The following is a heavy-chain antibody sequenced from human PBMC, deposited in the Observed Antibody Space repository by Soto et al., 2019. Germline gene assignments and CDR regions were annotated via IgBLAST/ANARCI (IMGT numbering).Heavy chain of an antibody. Sequence: GGSLRLSCAASGFTFSSYAMSWVRQAPGKGLEWVSAISGSGGSTYYADSVKGRFTISRDNSKNTLYLQMNSLRAEDTAVYYCAKRGEPDYGEFNNWFDPWGQGTLVTVSS. CDR1: GFTFSSYA. V-gene: IGHV3-23*01. CDR2: ISGSGGST. D-gene: IGHD4-17*01. J-gene: IGHJ5*02. CDR3: AKRGEPDYGEFNNWFDP.